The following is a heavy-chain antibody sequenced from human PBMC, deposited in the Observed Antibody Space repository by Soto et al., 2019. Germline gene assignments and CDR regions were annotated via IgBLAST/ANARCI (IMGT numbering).Heavy chain of an antibody. V-gene: IGHV3-23*01. CDR2: ISGGGDTT. J-gene: IGHJ4*02. D-gene: IGHD3-10*01. CDR1: GFTFNNYA. Sequence: EVQLLESGGGLVQPGGSLSLSCAASGFTFNNYAMTWVRQAPGKGLEGASAISGGGDTTSYPDSVKGRFTVSRDGSKNTLYLQMSSLRAEDTALYYCAKGRGGSGSLTPRVDFWGQGTLVTVSS. CDR3: AKGRGGSGSLTPRVDF.